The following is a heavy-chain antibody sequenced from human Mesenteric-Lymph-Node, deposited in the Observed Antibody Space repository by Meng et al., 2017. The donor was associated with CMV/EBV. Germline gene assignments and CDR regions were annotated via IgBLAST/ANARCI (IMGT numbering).Heavy chain of an antibody. V-gene: IGHV3-13*01. CDR1: GFTFSSYD. D-gene: IGHD4-17*01. Sequence: GESLKISCAASGFTFSSYDMHWVRQATGKGLEWVSGIGTAGDTYYPASVKGRFTISRENAKNSLYLQMHSLRAGDTAVYYCARDLYGDQNYWGQGTLVTVSS. CDR2: IGTAGDT. CDR3: ARDLYGDQNY. J-gene: IGHJ4*02.